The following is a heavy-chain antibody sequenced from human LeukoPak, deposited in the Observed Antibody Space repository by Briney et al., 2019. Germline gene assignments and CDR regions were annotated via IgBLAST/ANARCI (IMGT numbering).Heavy chain of an antibody. CDR1: GGSFSGYY. CDR2: INHSGST. V-gene: IGHV4-34*01. Sequence: SETLSLTCAVYGGSFSGYYWSWVRQPPGKGLEWIGEINHSGSTNYNPSLKSRVTISVDTSKNQFSLKLSSVTAADTAVYYYARARRSSGWYYLDYWGQGTLVTVSS. D-gene: IGHD6-19*01. CDR3: ARARRSSGWYYLDY. J-gene: IGHJ4*02.